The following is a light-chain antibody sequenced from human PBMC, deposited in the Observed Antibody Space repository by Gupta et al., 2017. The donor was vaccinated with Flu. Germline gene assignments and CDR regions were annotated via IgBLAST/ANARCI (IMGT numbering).Light chain of an antibody. J-gene: IGLJ3*02. CDR1: SSDVGGYNY. CDR2: EVS. V-gene: IGLV2-8*01. Sequence: SGSPGQSVTISCTGTSSDVGGYNYVSWYQQHPGKAPKLLIYEVSKRPSGVPDRFSGSKSGNTASLTVSGLQAEDEADYYCSSYAGSHRGVF. CDR3: SSYAGSHRGV.